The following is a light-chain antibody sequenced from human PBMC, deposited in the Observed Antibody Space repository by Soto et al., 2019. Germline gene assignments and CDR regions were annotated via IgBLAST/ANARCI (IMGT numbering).Light chain of an antibody. CDR3: SSYTRSSTPRYV. V-gene: IGLV2-14*01. CDR1: SSDVGGYNY. CDR2: EVS. J-gene: IGLJ1*01. Sequence: QSALTQPASVSGSPGQSITISCTGTSSDVGGYNYVSWYQQHPGKTPKLMIYEVSNRPSGVSNRFSGSKSGNTASLTISGIQAEYEADYYCSSYTRSSTPRYVFGTGTKVTVL.